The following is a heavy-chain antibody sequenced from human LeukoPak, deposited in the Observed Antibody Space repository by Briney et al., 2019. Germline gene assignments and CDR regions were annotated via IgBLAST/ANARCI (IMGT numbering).Heavy chain of an antibody. CDR2: INPSGGST. D-gene: IGHD6-19*01. CDR1: GYTVTSYY. CDR3: AREGAVAGTDFDY. V-gene: IGHV1-46*01. J-gene: IGHJ4*02. Sequence: AAVHVSCKASGYTVTSYYILWVRQAPGQGIEWMGIINPSGGSTSYAQKFQGRVTMTRDTSTSTVYMELSSLRSEDTAVYYCAREGAVAGTDFDYWGQGTLVTVSS.